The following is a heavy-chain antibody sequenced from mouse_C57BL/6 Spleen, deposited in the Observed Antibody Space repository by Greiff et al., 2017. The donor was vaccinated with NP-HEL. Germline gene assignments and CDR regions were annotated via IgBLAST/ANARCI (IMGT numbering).Heavy chain of an antibody. D-gene: IGHD1-1*01. CDR1: GYTFTDYE. V-gene: IGHV1-15*01. CDR3: TPSTTVVAPFAY. J-gene: IGHJ3*01. Sequence: QVQLQQSGAELVRPGASVTLSCKASGYTFTDYEMHWVKQTPVHGLEWIGAIDPETGGTAYNQKFKGKAILTADKSSSTAYMELRSLTSEDSAVYYCTPSTTVVAPFAYWGQGTLVTVSA. CDR2: IDPETGGT.